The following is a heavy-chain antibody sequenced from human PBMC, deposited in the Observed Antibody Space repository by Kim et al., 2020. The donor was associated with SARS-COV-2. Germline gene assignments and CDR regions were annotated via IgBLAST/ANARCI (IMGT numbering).Heavy chain of an antibody. CDR3: VRLSSSNLFGYGMDV. V-gene: IGHV4-39*01. Sequence: SETLSLTCTVAGGSISSSNYYWGWVRQSPGKGLEWMGTIYYNGKTYYNLSLKSRVTVSADTSRNQFSLRLSSVTAADTAVYYCVRLSSSNLFGYGMDVWGQGNTVTVSS. J-gene: IGHJ6*02. D-gene: IGHD3-10*02. CDR2: IYYNGKT. CDR1: GGSISSSNYY.